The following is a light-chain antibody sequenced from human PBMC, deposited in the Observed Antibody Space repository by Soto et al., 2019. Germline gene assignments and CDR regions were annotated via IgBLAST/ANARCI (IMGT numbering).Light chain of an antibody. CDR1: QTINKW. Sequence: DIQMTQSPSTLSASVGDRVTITCRASQTINKWLAWYQQKPGKAPRLLIYMASTLQSGVPSRFSGSGSGTDFTLTISCLQSEDFATYYCQQYYSYPRTFGQGTKVDI. V-gene: IGKV1-5*01. J-gene: IGKJ1*01. CDR3: QQYYSYPRT. CDR2: MAS.